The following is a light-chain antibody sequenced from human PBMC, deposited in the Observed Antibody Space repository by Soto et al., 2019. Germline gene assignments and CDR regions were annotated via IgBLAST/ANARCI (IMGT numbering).Light chain of an antibody. CDR3: TSFAPGRIYV. J-gene: IGLJ1*01. V-gene: IGLV2-14*01. CDR2: QVT. CDR1: TSDIGSYDY. Sequence: QSVLTQPASVSGSPGQSINISCTGTTSDIGSYDYVSWYQQHPGKAPKLMIFQVTHRPPGISTRFSGSKSGSTASLTISGLQSEDEGNYYCTSFAPGRIYVFGSGTKVTVL.